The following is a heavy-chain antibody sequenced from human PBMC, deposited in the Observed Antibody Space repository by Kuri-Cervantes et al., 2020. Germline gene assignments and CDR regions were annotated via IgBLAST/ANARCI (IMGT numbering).Heavy chain of an antibody. CDR1: GFTFSSYA. V-gene: IGHV3-30*18. CDR3: AKDVFVDTAMAPLT. J-gene: IGHJ5*02. Sequence: GGSLRLSCAASGFTFSSYAMSWVRQAPGKGLEWVAVISYDGSNKYYADSVKGRFTISRDNSKNALYLQMNSLRAEDTAVYYCAKDVFVDTAMAPLTWGQGTLVTVSS. D-gene: IGHD5-18*01. CDR2: ISYDGSNK.